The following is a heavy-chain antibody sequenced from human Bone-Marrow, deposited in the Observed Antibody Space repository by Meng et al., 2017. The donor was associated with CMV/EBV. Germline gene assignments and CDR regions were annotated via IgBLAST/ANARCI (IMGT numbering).Heavy chain of an antibody. Sequence: GESLKISCAASGFTFSSYSMNWVRQAPGKGLEWVSSISSSSYIYYADSVKGRFTISRDNAKNSLYLQMNSLRAEDTAVYYCARDVGGSGSYWGQGTLVTVSS. V-gene: IGHV3-21*01. CDR3: ARDVGGSGSY. D-gene: IGHD3-10*01. J-gene: IGHJ4*02. CDR1: GFTFSSYS. CDR2: ISSSSYI.